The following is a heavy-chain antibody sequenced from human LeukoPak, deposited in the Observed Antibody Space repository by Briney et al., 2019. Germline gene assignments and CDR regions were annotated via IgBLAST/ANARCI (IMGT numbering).Heavy chain of an antibody. D-gene: IGHD2-21*01. CDR2: IKSETDGGTT. J-gene: IGHJ4*02. V-gene: IGHV3-15*01. CDR1: GFTFSSYN. CDR3: TTETHRGSYVFDD. Sequence: SGGSLRLSCAASGFTFSSYNMSWVRQAPGKGLEWVGRIKSETDGGTTDYAAPVKGRFTISRDDSTDTVYLQMNSLKTEDTAVYYCTTETHRGSYVFDDWGQGTQVTVSS.